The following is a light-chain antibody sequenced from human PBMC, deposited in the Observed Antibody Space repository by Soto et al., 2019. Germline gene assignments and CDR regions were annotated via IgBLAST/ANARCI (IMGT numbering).Light chain of an antibody. CDR2: AAS. J-gene: IGKJ1*01. CDR1: QGISKY. CDR3: QKYNSAPQT. V-gene: IGKV1-27*01. Sequence: IPRTQCLTSLSASVGDRVTITCPASQGISKYLAWYQQKPGKVPKLLIYAASTLQSGVPSRFSGSGSGTDFTLTISSLQPEDVATYYCQKYNSAPQTFGQGTKVHIK.